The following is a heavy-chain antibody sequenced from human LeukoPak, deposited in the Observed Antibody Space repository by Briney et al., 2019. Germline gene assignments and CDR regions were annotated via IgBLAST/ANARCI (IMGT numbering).Heavy chain of an antibody. V-gene: IGHV3-74*01. CDR2: INPGGSSI. CDR3: ARSNQADDY. Sequence: GGSLRLSCAASGFTFSSYWMLWVRHVPGKGLVWVARINPGGSSITYADSVKGRFTISRDNAKNTLYLQMDSLRAEDTGVYYCARSNQADDYWGQGTLVTVSS. CDR1: GFTFSSYW. D-gene: IGHD1-14*01. J-gene: IGHJ4*02.